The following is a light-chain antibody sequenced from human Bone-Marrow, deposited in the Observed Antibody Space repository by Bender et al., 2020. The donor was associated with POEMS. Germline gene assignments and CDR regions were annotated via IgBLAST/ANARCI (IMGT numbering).Light chain of an antibody. CDR3: TSYTSSTTLL. Sequence: QSALTQIASVSGSPGQSITISCTGTGSDVGGYNYVSWYQQHAGKVPKLMIYDVSKRPSGVSNRFSASKSGNTASLTISGLQTEDEAHYYCTSYTSSTTLLFGGGTKLTVL. CDR2: DVS. J-gene: IGLJ3*02. CDR1: GSDVGGYNY. V-gene: IGLV2-14*01.